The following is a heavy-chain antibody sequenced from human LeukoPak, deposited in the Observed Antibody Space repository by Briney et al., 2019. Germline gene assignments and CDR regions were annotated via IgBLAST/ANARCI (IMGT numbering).Heavy chain of an antibody. D-gene: IGHD3-10*02. CDR2: ISGSGGST. J-gene: IGHJ6*04. V-gene: IGHV3-23*01. CDR1: GFTFSSYG. CDR3: AELGITMIGGV. Sequence: PGGSLRLSCAASGFTFSSYGMSWVRQAPEKGLEWVSAISGSGGSTYYADSVKGRFTISRDNSRNTLYLQMNSLRAEDTAVYYCAELGITMIGGVWGKGTTVTISS.